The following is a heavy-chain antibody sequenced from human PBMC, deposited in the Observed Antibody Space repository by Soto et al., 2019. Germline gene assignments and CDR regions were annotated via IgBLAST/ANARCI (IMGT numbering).Heavy chain of an antibody. CDR3: ARRIVGATHPGAFDI. CDR2: IYYSGST. D-gene: IGHD1-26*01. J-gene: IGHJ3*02. CDR1: GGSISSSSYY. V-gene: IGHV4-39*01. Sequence: SETLSLTCTVSGGSISSSSYYWGWIRQPPGKGLEWIGSIYYSGSTYYNPSLKSRVTISVDTSKNQFSLKLTSVTAADTAVYFCARRIVGATHPGAFDIWGQGTMVTVSS.